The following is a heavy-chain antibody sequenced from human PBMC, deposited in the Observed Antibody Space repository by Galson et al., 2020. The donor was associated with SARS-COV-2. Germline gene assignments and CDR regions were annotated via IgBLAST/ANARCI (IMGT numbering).Heavy chain of an antibody. V-gene: IGHV3-33*06. CDR1: GLTFSSYG. CDR3: AKDGGYSYGSDYYYYGMDV. Sequence: GSLQLSCAASGLTFSSYGMHWVSQAPGKGLEWVAVIWYDGSNTYYADSVKGRFTISRDNSKNTLYLQMNSLRAEDTAVYYCAKDGGYSYGSDYYYYGMDVWGQGTTVTVSS. CDR2: IWYDGSNT. J-gene: IGHJ6*02. D-gene: IGHD5-18*01.